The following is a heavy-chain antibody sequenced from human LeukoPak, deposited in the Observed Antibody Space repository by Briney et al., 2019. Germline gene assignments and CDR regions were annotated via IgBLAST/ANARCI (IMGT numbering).Heavy chain of an antibody. V-gene: IGHV1-46*01. CDR2: INPSGGST. CDR1: GYTFTSYY. Sequence: ASVKVSCKASGYTFTSYYMHWVRQAPGQGLEWMGIINPSGGSTSYAQKFQGRVTMTRDMSTSTVYMELSSLRSEDTAVYYFARGRCSSTSCYTGYYYYVDVWGKGTTVTVSS. CDR3: ARGRCSSTSCYTGYYYYVDV. D-gene: IGHD2-2*02. J-gene: IGHJ6*03.